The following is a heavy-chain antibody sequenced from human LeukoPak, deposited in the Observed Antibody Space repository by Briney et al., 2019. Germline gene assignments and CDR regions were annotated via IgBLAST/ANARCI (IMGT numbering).Heavy chain of an antibody. CDR3: ARDRDSSGWHVADY. CDR2: ISPNNGNT. J-gene: IGHJ4*02. D-gene: IGHD6-19*01. V-gene: IGHV1-18*01. CDR1: GYTFIDYY. Sequence: ASVKVSCKSSGYTFIDYYIHWVRQAPGQGLEWMGWISPNNGNTNYAQKFQGRVTMTTDTPTSTAYMEMRSLRSDDTAVYYCARDRDSSGWHVADYWGQGTLVTVSS.